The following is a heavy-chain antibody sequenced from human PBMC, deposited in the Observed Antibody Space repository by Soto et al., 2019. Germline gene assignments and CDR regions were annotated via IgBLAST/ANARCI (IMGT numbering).Heavy chain of an antibody. V-gene: IGHV4-34*01. J-gene: IGHJ6*02. CDR3: ARGLLKPFYYYGMDV. CDR2: INHSGST. CDR1: GGSFSGYY. Sequence: QVQLQQWGAGLLKPSETLSLTCAVYGGSFSGYYWSWIRQPPGKGLEWIGKINHSGSTNYNPSLKSRVTISVDTSKNQFSLKLSSVTAADTAVYYCARGLLKPFYYYGMDVWGQGTTVTVSS.